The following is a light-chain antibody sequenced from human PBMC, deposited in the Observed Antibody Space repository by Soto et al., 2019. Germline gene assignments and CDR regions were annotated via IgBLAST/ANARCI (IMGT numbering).Light chain of an antibody. CDR1: QDISNY. V-gene: IGKV1-27*01. J-gene: IGKJ5*01. CDR3: QKYNSALT. CDR2: SAS. Sequence: DIQMTQSPSSLSAPVGDRITITCRASQDISNYLAWYQQKPGKVLKLLIYSASTLQSGVPSRFSGSGSGTDFTLTISSLQPEDVATYFCQKYNSALTFGQGTRLEIK.